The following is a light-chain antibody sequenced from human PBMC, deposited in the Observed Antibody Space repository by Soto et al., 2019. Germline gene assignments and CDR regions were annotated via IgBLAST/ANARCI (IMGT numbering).Light chain of an antibody. CDR3: QRFNRWPLA. CDR2: DTY. CDR1: HTVGTT. V-gene: IGKV3-15*01. J-gene: IGKJ4*01. Sequence: IELTQSPAALSVSPGERATLSCWASHTVGTTLNWYQQKPGQAPRLLIYDTYIRATGVPARFSGSGSGTEFTLTIASLQSEDFAVYYCQRFNRWPLAFGGGTKVDIK.